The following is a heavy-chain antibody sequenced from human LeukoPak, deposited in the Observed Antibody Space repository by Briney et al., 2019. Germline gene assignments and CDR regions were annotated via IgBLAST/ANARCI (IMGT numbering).Heavy chain of an antibody. V-gene: IGHV3-7*01. J-gene: IGHJ4*02. D-gene: IGHD2-15*01. Sequence: GGSLRLSCAASGFTFSSYWMSWVRQAPGKGLEWVANIKQDGSEKYYVDSVKGRFTISRDNAKNSLYLQMNSLRAEDTAVYYCARDGGGGYCSGGSCYNYWGQGTLVTVSS. CDR2: IKQDGSEK. CDR1: GFTFSSYW. CDR3: ARDGGGGYCSGGSCYNY.